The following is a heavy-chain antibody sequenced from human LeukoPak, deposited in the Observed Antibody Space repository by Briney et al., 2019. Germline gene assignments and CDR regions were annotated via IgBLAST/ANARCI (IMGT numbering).Heavy chain of an antibody. CDR3: ARDFVPNNSSGYFPLDY. J-gene: IGHJ4*02. CDR2: IVVGSGNT. D-gene: IGHD3-22*01. V-gene: IGHV1-58*02. CDR1: GFTFTSSA. Sequence: SVKVSCKASGFTFTSSAMQWVRQARGQRLEWIGWIVVGSGNTNYAQKFQERVTITRDMSTSTAYMELSSLRSDDTAVYYCARDFVPNNSSGYFPLDYWGQGTLVTVSS.